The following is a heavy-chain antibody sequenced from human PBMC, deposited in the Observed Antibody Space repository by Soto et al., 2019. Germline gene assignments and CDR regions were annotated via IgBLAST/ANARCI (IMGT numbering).Heavy chain of an antibody. Sequence: SETLSLTCAVNGDSFSDYYWNWIRQPPGKGLEWIGEIDHSGNTNYSPSLKSRVTVSVDTSKNQFSLRLHPVAAADTAVYYCVGGRGRLVGFDYWGRGTLVT. CDR3: VGGRGRLVGFDY. J-gene: IGHJ4*02. CDR2: IDHSGNT. V-gene: IGHV4-34*01. D-gene: IGHD2-15*01. CDR1: GDSFSDYY.